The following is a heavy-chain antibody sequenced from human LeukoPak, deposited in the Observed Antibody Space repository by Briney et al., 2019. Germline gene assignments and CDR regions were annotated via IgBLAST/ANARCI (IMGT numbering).Heavy chain of an antibody. CDR3: ARVWGYSYGPVDY. V-gene: IGHV3-21*01. CDR2: ISSSSSYI. Sequence: GGSLRLSCAASGFTFSSYSMNWVRQAPGKGLEWVSSISSSSSYIYYADSVKGRFTISRDNAKNSLYLQMNSLRAEDTAVYYCARVWGYSYGPVDYWGQGILVTVSS. J-gene: IGHJ4*02. CDR1: GFTFSSYS. D-gene: IGHD5-18*01.